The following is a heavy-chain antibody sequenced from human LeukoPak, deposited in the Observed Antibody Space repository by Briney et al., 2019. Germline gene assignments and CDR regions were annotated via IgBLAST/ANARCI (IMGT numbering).Heavy chain of an antibody. J-gene: IGHJ4*02. V-gene: IGHV3-15*01. CDR2: IKSKTDGGTT. Sequence: NTGGSLRLSCEGSGFTFSDAWMNWVRQAPGKGLEWVGRIKSKTDGGTTDYAAPVKGRFTISRDDSKNTLYLQMNSLKTEDTAVYYCTTDLDSGWYDYWGQGTLVTVSS. CDR3: TTDLDSGWYDY. D-gene: IGHD6-19*01. CDR1: GFTFSDAW.